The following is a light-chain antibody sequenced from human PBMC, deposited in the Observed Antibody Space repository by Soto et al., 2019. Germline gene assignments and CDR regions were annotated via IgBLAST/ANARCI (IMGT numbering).Light chain of an antibody. J-gene: IGLJ3*02. CDR2: LEGSGSY. CDR1: SGHSSYI. V-gene: IGLV4-60*02. CDR3: ETWDSNTRV. Sequence: QSVLTQSSSASASLGSSVKLTCTLSSGHSSYIIAWHQQQPGKAPRYLLKLEGSGSYNHGSEVSDLFSGSSSGADRHLTTAIHQYDVEADYYCETWDSNTRVFGGGTKLTVL.